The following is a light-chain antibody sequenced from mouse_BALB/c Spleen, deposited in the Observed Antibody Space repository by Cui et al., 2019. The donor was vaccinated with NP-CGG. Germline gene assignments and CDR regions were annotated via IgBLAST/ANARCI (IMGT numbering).Light chain of an antibody. V-gene: IGLV1*01. CDR2: GTN. Sequence: QAVGTRESALHTFPRELHTLTGPLSTAAVTTSNYANWIQGKPDHLFTGLIGGTNNRAPGVPARFSGSLIGDKAALTITGAQTEDEAIYFCAQMVHQPFLFGSGTKVTVL. CDR3: AQMVHQPFL. CDR1: TAAVTTSNY. J-gene: IGLJ3*01.